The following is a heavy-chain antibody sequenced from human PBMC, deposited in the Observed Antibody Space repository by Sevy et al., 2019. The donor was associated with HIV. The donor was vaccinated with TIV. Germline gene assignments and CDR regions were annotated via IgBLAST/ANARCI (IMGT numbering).Heavy chain of an antibody. J-gene: IGHJ4*02. CDR2: IHYSGYT. CDR1: GGSMNSYY. Sequence: SETLSLTCSVSGGSMNSYYWSWIRQPPGKGLEWVGFIHYSGYTNYNPSLKSRVTMSIDTSQNHFSLKVTSVITADTAMYYCVRAGTNNGGMFFDSWAQGTLVTVSS. V-gene: IGHV4-59*01. CDR3: VRAGTNNGGMFFDS. D-gene: IGHD2-8*01.